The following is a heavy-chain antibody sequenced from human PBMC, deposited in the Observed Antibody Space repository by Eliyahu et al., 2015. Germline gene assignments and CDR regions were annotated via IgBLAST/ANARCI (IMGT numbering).Heavy chain of an antibody. CDR3: AKDARDVDRVMSFDY. Sequence: EVQLLESGGGLVQPGGSXRLSCAASGCTXSXYAMSWVRQAPGKGLXWVSAIVGSGDDTYYADSVKGRFTISRDRSKNTVLLQMNSLRAEDTAIYFCAKDARDVDRVMSFDYWGQGTLVTVSS. CDR1: GCTXSXYA. V-gene: IGHV3-23*01. CDR2: IVGSGDDT. D-gene: IGHD5-12*01. J-gene: IGHJ4*02.